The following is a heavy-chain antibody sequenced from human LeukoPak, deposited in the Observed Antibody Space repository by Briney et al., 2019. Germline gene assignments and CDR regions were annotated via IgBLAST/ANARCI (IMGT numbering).Heavy chain of an antibody. CDR3: AKESHRNFDY. V-gene: IGHV3-23*01. CDR2: LSGGGGST. CDR1: GFTFSSYA. Sequence: GGSLRLSCAASGFTFSSYAMSWVRQAPGKGLEWVSALSGGGGSTYYADSVKGRFTISRGNSKNTLYLQMNSLSADDTAVYYCAKESHRNFDYWGQGTLVTVSS. J-gene: IGHJ4*02.